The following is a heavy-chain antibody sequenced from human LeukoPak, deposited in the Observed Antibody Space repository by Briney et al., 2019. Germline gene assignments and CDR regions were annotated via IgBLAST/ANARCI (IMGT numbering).Heavy chain of an antibody. CDR2: IIPIFGTA. Sequence: ASVKVSCKASGYTFTSYAMNWVRQAPGQGLEWMGGIIPIFGTANYAQKFQGRVTITADESTSTAYMELSSLRSEDTAVYYCASSGYNWTDYYYYGMDVWGQGTTVTVSS. V-gene: IGHV1-69*13. D-gene: IGHD1-20*01. CDR3: ASSGYNWTDYYYYGMDV. J-gene: IGHJ6*02. CDR1: GYTFTSYA.